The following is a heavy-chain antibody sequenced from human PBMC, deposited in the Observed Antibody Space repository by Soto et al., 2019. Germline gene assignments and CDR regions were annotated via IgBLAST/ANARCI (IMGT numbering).Heavy chain of an antibody. J-gene: IGHJ4*01. CDR3: ARVHKEELVTLPAAHYDH. V-gene: IGHV4-59*01. D-gene: IGHD2-2*01. Sequence: QVRLQKSGPGLVKSSETLSLTCTVSGGSLSSFYWGWIRRPPGKGLEWIGYIYHSGTTRYNSSLKSRVTMSVDSSKNEFSLKLTSVTAADTATYYCARVHKEELVTLPAAHYDHWGHGTLVTVAS. CDR1: GGSLSSFY. CDR2: IYHSGTT.